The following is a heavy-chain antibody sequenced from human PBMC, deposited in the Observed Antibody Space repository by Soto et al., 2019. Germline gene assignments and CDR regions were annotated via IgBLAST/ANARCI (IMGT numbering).Heavy chain of an antibody. Sequence: EVQLVESGGGLVQPGGSLRLSCAASGFTFSSYSMNWVRQAPGKGLEWVSYISSSSSTIYYADSVKGRFTISRDNAKNSLYLQMNSLRDEDTAVYYCATWWLIIAAAGPNWFDPWGQGTLVTVSS. CDR2: ISSSSSTI. D-gene: IGHD6-13*01. J-gene: IGHJ5*02. CDR3: ATWWLIIAAAGPNWFDP. V-gene: IGHV3-48*02. CDR1: GFTFSSYS.